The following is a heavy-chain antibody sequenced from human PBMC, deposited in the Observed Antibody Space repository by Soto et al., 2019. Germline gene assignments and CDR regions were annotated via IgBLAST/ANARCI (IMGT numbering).Heavy chain of an antibody. D-gene: IGHD3-22*01. Sequence: SETLSLTCAVSGGSISSGGYSWSWIRQPPGKGLEWIGYIYHSGSTYYNPSLKSRVTISVDRSKNQFSLKLSSVTAADTAVYYCARDYHDSSGYYHHFDYWGQGTLVTVSS. CDR2: IYHSGST. CDR3: ARDYHDSSGYYHHFDY. V-gene: IGHV4-30-2*01. CDR1: GGSISSGGYS. J-gene: IGHJ4*02.